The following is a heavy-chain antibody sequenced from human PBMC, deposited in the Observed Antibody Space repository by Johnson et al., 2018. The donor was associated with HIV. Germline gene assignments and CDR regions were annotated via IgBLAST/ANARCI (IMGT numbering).Heavy chain of an antibody. J-gene: IGHJ3*01. CDR3: AKDDNLGVWYSDAFDV. V-gene: IGHV3-30*02. Sequence: QVLLVESGGGVVQPGGSLRLSCAASGFTFADYGMHWVRQPPGKGLEWVAFIAPDESITHYADSVKGRFTMSRDNSKNTLYLHMKSLRPEDTSIYYCAKDDNLGVWYSDAFDVWGQGTVVTVSS. D-gene: IGHD6-19*01. CDR2: IAPDESIT. CDR1: GFTFADYG.